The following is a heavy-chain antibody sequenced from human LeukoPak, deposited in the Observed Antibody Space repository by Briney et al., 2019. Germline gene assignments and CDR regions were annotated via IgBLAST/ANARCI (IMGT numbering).Heavy chain of an antibody. Sequence: ASVKVSCKASVYTFTRYVLNWLRQATGQGLAWMGWMNPNSGNTGYAQKFQGRVTMTRSTSVSTAYMELSNLTSEDTVAYCCARSGVSIRRRTDYWGQGTLVTVSS. CDR3: ARSGVSIRRRTDY. CDR1: VYTFTRYV. D-gene: IGHD2-15*01. V-gene: IGHV1-8*01. J-gene: IGHJ4*02. CDR2: MNPNSGNT.